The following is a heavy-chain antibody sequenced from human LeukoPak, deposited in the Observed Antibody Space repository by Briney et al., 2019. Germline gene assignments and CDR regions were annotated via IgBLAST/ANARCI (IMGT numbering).Heavy chain of an antibody. CDR2: ISSSSSTI. CDR3: ASSYGYAYYFDN. D-gene: IGHD5-12*01. Sequence: SGGSLRLSCAASGFTFSTYNMNWVRQAPGKGLEWVSYISSSSSTIYYADSVKGRFTISRDNAMNSLSLQMNSMRAEDSAVYYCASSYGYAYYFDNWGQGTLVTVSS. J-gene: IGHJ4*02. V-gene: IGHV3-48*01. CDR1: GFTFSTYN.